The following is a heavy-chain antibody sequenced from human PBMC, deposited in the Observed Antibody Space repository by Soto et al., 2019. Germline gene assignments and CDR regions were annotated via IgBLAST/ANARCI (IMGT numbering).Heavy chain of an antibody. CDR1: GYIFTTYG. V-gene: IGHV1-18*01. Sequence: QVHLVQSGAEVKKPGASVKVSCKGSGYIFTTYGITWVRQAPGQGLEGMGWISAHNGNTNYAQKLQGRVTVTRDTSTSTAYMELRNLRSDDTAVYYCARGRDGDYWGQGALVTVSS. J-gene: IGHJ4*02. D-gene: IGHD6-6*01. CDR2: ISAHNGNT. CDR3: ARGRDGDY.